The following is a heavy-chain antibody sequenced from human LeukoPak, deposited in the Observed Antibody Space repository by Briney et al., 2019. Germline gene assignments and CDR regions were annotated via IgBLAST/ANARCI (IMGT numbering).Heavy chain of an antibody. CDR1: GGSFSGYY. D-gene: IGHD3-22*01. V-gene: IGHV4-34*01. CDR3: AAATVYYDSSGYLFDY. Sequence: SETLSLTCAVYGGSFSGYYWSWIRQPPGKGLEWIGEINHSGSTNYNPSLKSRVTISVDTSKNQFSLKLSSVTAADTAVYYCAAATVYYDSSGYLFDYWGQGTLVTVSS. J-gene: IGHJ4*02. CDR2: INHSGST.